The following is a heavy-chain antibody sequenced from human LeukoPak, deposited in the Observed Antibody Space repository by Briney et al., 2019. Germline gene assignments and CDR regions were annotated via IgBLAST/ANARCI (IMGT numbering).Heavy chain of an antibody. CDR2: IYYSGST. Sequence: SSETLSLTCTVSGGSISSSSYYWGWIRQPPGKGLEWIGSIYYSGSTYYNPSLKSRVTISVDTSKNQFSLKLSSVTAADTAVYYCARQRLWFGELYWFDPWGQGTLVTVSS. J-gene: IGHJ5*02. CDR3: ARQRLWFGELYWFDP. D-gene: IGHD3-10*01. V-gene: IGHV4-39*01. CDR1: GGSISSSSYY.